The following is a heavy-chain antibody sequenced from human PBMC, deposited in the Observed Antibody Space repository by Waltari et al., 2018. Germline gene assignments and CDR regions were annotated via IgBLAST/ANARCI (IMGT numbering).Heavy chain of an antibody. D-gene: IGHD1-1*01. CDR2: MTPYNGNT. J-gene: IGHJ4*02. CDR1: GYIFTVRY. CDR3: ARSPLDSSGTTFES. V-gene: IGHV1-45*02. Sequence: QMHLLPSAAEVKRTGSSVKVSCRASGYIFTVRYLHRVRQAPGQAREWMGWMTPYNGNTKYAQTFQDRVTFTRDGSLTMYLELRSLRSEDTAVYYCARSPLDSSGTTFESWGQGTKITVSS.